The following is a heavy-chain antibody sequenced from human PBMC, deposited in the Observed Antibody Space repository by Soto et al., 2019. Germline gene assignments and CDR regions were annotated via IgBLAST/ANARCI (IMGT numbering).Heavy chain of an antibody. CDR3: ERRGGLEFPYYYFYGIDV. V-gene: IGHV4-59*01. Sequence: PSETLSLTCTVSGGYIRSYYWRWIRQPPGKGLEWIGYIYYSGSTNYNPSLKSRVTISVDTSNNQFSLKRSSVTAADTAVYYCERRGGLEFPYYYFYGIDVWGQGTTVTVSS. CDR2: IYYSGST. J-gene: IGHJ6*02. D-gene: IGHD1-1*01. CDR1: GGYIRSYY.